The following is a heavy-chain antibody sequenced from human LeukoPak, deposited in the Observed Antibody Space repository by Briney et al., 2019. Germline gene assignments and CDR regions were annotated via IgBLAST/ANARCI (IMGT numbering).Heavy chain of an antibody. CDR2: ISGSGGST. CDR1: GFTFSSYA. CDR3: ANHHIGAWWERP. J-gene: IGHJ5*02. V-gene: IGHV3-23*01. D-gene: IGHD2-15*01. Sequence: PGGSLRLSCAASGFTFSSYAMSWVRQAPGKGLEWVSAISGSGGSTYYADSVKGRFTISRDNSKNTLYLQMDSLRAEDTAVYYCANHHIGAWWERPWGQGTLVTVSS.